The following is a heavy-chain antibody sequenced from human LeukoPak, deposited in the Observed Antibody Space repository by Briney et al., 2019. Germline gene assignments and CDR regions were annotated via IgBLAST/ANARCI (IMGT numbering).Heavy chain of an antibody. J-gene: IGHJ4*02. CDR3: AKAVARYSSGWYGVFDY. Sequence: PGGSLRLSCAASGFTFSSYAMSWVRQAPGKGLEWVSAISGSGGSTYYADSVKGRFTISRDNSKNTLYLQMNSLRAEDTAVYYCAKAVARYSSGWYGVFDYWSQGTLVTVSS. V-gene: IGHV3-23*01. CDR2: ISGSGGST. D-gene: IGHD6-19*01. CDR1: GFTFSSYA.